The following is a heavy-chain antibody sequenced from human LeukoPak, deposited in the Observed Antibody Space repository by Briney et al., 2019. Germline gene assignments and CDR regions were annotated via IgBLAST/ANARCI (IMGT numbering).Heavy chain of an antibody. CDR3: ATTNHYYDSSGYSPFDY. Sequence: GGSLRLSCAASGFTVCSNYMSWVRQAPGKGLEWVSVIYSGGSTYYADSVKGRFTVFRDNSKNTLYLKMSSLRAEDTAVYYCATTNHYYDSSGYSPFDYWGQGTLVTVSS. V-gene: IGHV3-53*01. CDR2: IYSGGST. CDR1: GFTVCSNY. J-gene: IGHJ4*02. D-gene: IGHD3-22*01.